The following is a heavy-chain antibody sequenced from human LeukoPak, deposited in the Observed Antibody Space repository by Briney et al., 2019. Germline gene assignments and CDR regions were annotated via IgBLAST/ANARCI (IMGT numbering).Heavy chain of an antibody. V-gene: IGHV1-69*05. J-gene: IGHJ3*02. CDR1: GGTFSSYA. Sequence: ASVKVSCKASGGTFSSYAISWGRQAPGQGLEWRGGIIPIFGTANYAQKFQGRVTITTDESTSTAYMELSSLRSEDTAVYYCARVLILTGTTSVLGAFDIWGQGTMVTVSS. D-gene: IGHD1-20*01. CDR2: IIPIFGTA. CDR3: ARVLILTGTTSVLGAFDI.